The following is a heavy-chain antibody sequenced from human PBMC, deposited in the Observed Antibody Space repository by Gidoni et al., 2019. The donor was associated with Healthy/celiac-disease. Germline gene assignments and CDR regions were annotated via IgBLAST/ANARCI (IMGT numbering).Heavy chain of an antibody. Sequence: SGGGLVQPGRSLSLSCEASGFTFDDYAMPWVRQAPGKGLEWVSGISWNSGSIGYADSVKGRFTISRDNAKNSLYLQMNSLRAEDTALYYCAKDLVGATASGHAFDIWGQGTMVTVSS. J-gene: IGHJ3*02. CDR3: AKDLVGATASGHAFDI. D-gene: IGHD1-26*01. V-gene: IGHV3-9*01. CDR2: ISWNSGSI. CDR1: GFTFDDYA.